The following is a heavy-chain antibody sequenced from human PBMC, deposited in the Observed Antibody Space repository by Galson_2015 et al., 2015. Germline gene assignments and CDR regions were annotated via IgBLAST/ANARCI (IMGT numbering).Heavy chain of an antibody. D-gene: IGHD2-15*01. Sequence: SLRLSCAASGFTFSSYSMNWVRQAPGKGLEWVSSISSSSYIYYADSVKGRFTISRDNAKNSLYLQMNSLRAEDTAVYYCARDRRGYCSGGNCLILDYWGQGTLVTVSS. CDR1: GFTFSSYS. CDR2: ISSSSYI. CDR3: ARDRRGYCSGGNCLILDY. J-gene: IGHJ4*02. V-gene: IGHV3-21*01.